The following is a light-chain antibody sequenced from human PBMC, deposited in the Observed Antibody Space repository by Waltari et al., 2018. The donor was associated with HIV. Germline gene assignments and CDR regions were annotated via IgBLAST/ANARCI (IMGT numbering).Light chain of an antibody. V-gene: IGLV1-44*01. CDR3: AAWDVSLNGLV. Sequence: QSVLTQPPSASGPPGQRVTISCSGSRSNIGSKTVNWYQQLPGTAPKLLIYGNEQRPSGVPDRFSGSKSGTSASLASSGLQSEDEAGYYCAAWDVSLNGLVFGGGTKVTVL. CDR2: GNE. CDR1: RSNIGSKT. J-gene: IGLJ2*01.